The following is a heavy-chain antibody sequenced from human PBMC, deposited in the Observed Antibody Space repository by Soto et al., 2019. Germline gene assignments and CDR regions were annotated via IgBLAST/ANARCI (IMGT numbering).Heavy chain of an antibody. CDR3: ARASPYSSGWDNWFDP. J-gene: IGHJ5*02. CDR2: IYHSGST. D-gene: IGHD6-19*01. Sequence: SETLSLTCVVSGGSISSGGYSWSWIRQPPGKGLEWIGYIYHSGSTYYNPSLKSRVTISVDRSKNQFSLKLSSVTAADTAVYFCARASPYSSGWDNWFDPWGQGTLVTVSS. V-gene: IGHV4-30-2*01. CDR1: GGSISSGGYS.